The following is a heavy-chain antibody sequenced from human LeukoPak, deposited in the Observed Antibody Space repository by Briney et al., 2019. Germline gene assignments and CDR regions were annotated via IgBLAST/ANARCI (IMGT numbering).Heavy chain of an antibody. D-gene: IGHD2-2*01. J-gene: IGHJ4*02. Sequence: PSETLSLTCTVSGGSISSSSYFWVWIRQPPGKGLEWIGSIYYSGSTYYNPSLKSRVTMSVDTSKNQFSLKMTSVTAADTALFYCARVCSSKSCLDYWGQGTLVTVSS. CDR3: ARVCSSKSCLDY. CDR2: IYYSGST. V-gene: IGHV4-39*07. CDR1: GGSISSSSYF.